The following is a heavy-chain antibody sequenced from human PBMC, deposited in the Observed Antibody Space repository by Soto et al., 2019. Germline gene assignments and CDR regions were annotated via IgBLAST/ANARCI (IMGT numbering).Heavy chain of an antibody. V-gene: IGHV4-39*01. J-gene: IGHJ4*02. CDR3: GKVLVGATGHTDSDS. D-gene: IGHD2-15*01. CDR2: IDYNGVT. Sequence: LSLTCTVSGGSVYRSGYYWGWIRQPPGRGLEWIGNIDYNGVTYSNPSLKSRVTISRDTSKNQFSLKLTSVTAADTALYYCGKVLVGATGHTDSDSWGPGTLVTVSS. CDR1: GGSVYRSGYY.